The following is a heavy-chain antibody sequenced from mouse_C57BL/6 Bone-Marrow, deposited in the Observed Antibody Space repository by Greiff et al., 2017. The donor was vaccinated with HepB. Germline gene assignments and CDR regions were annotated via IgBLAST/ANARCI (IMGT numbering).Heavy chain of an antibody. D-gene: IGHD2-4*01. Sequence: EVKLVESGGGLVKPGGSLKLSCAASGFTFSDYGMHWVRQAPEKGLEWVAYISSGSSTIYYADTVKGRFTISRDNAKNTLFLQMTSLRSEDTAMYYCARDYDPWYFDVWGTGTTVTVSS. J-gene: IGHJ1*03. CDR2: ISSGSSTI. CDR3: ARDYDPWYFDV. V-gene: IGHV5-17*01. CDR1: GFTFSDYG.